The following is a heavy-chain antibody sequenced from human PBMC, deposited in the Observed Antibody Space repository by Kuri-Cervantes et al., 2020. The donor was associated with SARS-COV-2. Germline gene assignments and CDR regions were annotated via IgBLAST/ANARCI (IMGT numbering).Heavy chain of an antibody. CDR2: IYHSGST. CDR1: GYSISSGYY. Sequence: ESLKISCAVSGYSISSGYYWGWIRQPPGKGLEWIGSIYHSGSTYYNPSLKSRVTISVDTSKNQFSLKLSSVTAADTAVYYCAGLYIGGQWLVHSAFDIWGQGTMVTVSS. CDR3: AGLYIGGQWLVHSAFDI. V-gene: IGHV4-38-2*01. D-gene: IGHD6-19*01. J-gene: IGHJ3*02.